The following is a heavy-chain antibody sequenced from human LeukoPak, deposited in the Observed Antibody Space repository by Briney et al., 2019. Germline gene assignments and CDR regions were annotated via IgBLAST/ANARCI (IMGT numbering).Heavy chain of an antibody. V-gene: IGHV3-74*01. CDR1: GNYW. D-gene: IGHD3-16*01. CDR3: AKERGISYTYEFDY. CDR2: INSDGSWT. Sequence: PGGSLRLSCAASGNYWMHWVRQAPGKGLVWVSHINSDGSWTSYADSVKGRFTISKDNAKNTVYLQMNNLRAEDTAIYYCAKERGISYTYEFDYWGQGALVTVS. J-gene: IGHJ4*02.